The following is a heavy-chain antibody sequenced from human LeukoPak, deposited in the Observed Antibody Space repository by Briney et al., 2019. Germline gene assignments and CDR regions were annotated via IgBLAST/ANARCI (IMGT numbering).Heavy chain of an antibody. Sequence: GGSLRLSCAASGFTFSSYGMHWVRQAPGKGLEWVAVISYDGSNKYYADSVKGRFTISRDNSKNTLYLQMNSLRAEDTAVYYCAKDSVNWESSPLDYWGQGTLVTVSS. D-gene: IGHD7-27*01. CDR1: GFTFSSYG. CDR2: ISYDGSNK. J-gene: IGHJ4*02. CDR3: AKDSVNWESSPLDY. V-gene: IGHV3-30*18.